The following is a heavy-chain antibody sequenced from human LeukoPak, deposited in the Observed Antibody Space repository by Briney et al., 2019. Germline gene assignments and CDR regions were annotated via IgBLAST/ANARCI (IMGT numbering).Heavy chain of an antibody. CDR1: GYTFTSYD. CDR3: ARARPKYYYGSGSYYSGNWFDP. J-gene: IGHJ5*02. Sequence: ASVKVSCKASGYTFTSYDINWVRQATGQGLEWMGWMNPNSGNTGYAQKLQGRVTMTRNTSISTAYMELSSLRSEDTAVYYCARARPKYYYGSGSYYSGNWFDPWGQGTLVTVSS. D-gene: IGHD3-10*01. V-gene: IGHV1-8*01. CDR2: MNPNSGNT.